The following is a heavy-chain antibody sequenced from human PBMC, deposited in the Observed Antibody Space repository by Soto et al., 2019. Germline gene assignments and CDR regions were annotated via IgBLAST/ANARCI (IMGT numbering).Heavy chain of an antibody. J-gene: IGHJ4*02. CDR3: VKDRSDTWSFDY. Sequence: PGGSLRPSCAASGFTFSSCAMHRVRQVPGKGLEWLAVVSHDGSLYPYADSVKGRFSISRDNSRKTLYLQMNSLRPEDTAVYYCVKDRSDTWSFDYWGQGT. D-gene: IGHD2-8*02. CDR1: GFTFSSCA. V-gene: IGHV3-30*18. CDR2: VSHDGSLY.